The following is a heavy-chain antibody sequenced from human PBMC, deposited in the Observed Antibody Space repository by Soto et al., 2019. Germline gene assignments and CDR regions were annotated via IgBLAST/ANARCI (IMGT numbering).Heavy chain of an antibody. CDR3: ASPLRSPGDALGTCFDP. V-gene: IGHV3-30*04. Sequence: GGSLRLSCAASGFTFSSYAMHWVRQAPGKGLEWVAVISYDGSNKYYADSVKGRFTISRDNSKNTLYLQMNSLRAEDTAVYYCASPLRSPGDALGTCFDPWGREPWSPSPQ. CDR2: ISYDGSNK. J-gene: IGHJ5*02. D-gene: IGHD7-27*01. CDR1: GFTFSSYA.